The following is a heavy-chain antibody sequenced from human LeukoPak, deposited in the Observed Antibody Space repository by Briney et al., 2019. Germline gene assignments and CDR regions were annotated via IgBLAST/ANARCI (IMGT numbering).Heavy chain of an antibody. Sequence: SGTLSLTCAVSGGSINSSHWWGWVRQSPGKKLEWIGEIFHRGNINYNPSLKSRVTISIDKSKNHFSLKMNSVTAADTAVYYCVRSEPPSSGWALDYWGQGTLVTVSS. J-gene: IGHJ4*02. D-gene: IGHD6-19*01. CDR3: VRSEPPSSGWALDY. V-gene: IGHV4-4*02. CDR2: IFHRGNI. CDR1: GGSINSSHW.